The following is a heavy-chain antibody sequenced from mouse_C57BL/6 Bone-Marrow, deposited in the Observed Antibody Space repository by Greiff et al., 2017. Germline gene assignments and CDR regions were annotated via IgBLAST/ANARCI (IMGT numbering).Heavy chain of an antibody. Sequence: VQLQQSGAELVRPGASVKLSCTASGFNIKDDYMHWVKQRPEQGLEWIGWIDPANGETEYAPKFQGKATITADTSSNTAYLQLSSLTSEDTAVYYCTTLYVYDGGYWGQGTSGTGSS. CDR1: GFNIKDDY. J-gene: IGHJ4*01. V-gene: IGHV14-4*01. D-gene: IGHD2-3*01. CDR3: TTLYVYDGGY. CDR2: IDPANGET.